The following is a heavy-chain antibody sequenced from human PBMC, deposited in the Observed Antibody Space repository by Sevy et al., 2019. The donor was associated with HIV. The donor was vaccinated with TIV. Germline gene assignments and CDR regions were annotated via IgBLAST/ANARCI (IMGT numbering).Heavy chain of an antibody. CDR3: ITDPGYSGYDEEVINYYYYGMDV. D-gene: IGHD5-12*01. CDR1: GFTFSSAW. J-gene: IGHJ6*02. CDR2: IKSEIDGGAI. Sequence: GGSLRLSCAASGFTFSSAWMSWVRQAPGKGLEWVGRIKSEIDGGAIDYAAPVKGKFSISRKDSKNTVYLKMNSLKTEDTAVYYCITDPGYSGYDEEVINYYYYGMDVWGQGTTVTVSS. V-gene: IGHV3-15*01.